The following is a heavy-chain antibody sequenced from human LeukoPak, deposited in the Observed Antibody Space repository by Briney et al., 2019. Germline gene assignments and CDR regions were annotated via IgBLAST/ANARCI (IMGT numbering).Heavy chain of an antibody. Sequence: GGSLRLSCAASGVTLSSFSMDWGRPAAGGGLEWVSYISSSSTIYYADSVKGRFTISRDNAKNSLYLQMNSLRAEDTAVYYCARDRYYGSGSYSRPGPIDYWGQGTLVTVSS. J-gene: IGHJ4*02. CDR2: ISSSSTI. CDR1: GVTLSSFS. D-gene: IGHD3-10*01. CDR3: ARDRYYGSGSYSRPGPIDY. V-gene: IGHV3-48*01.